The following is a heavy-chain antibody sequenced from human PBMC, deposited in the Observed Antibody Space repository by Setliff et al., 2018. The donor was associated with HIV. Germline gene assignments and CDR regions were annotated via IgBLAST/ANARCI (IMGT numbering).Heavy chain of an antibody. Sequence: SETLSLTCTVSGDSIRSGDFYWSWIRQSPGKGLEWIGHIYSSGSTYYNPSLKSRFTISVDTSKNQFSLKLSSVTAADTAVYYCARVVGTRAVDYWGQGTLVTVSS. CDR2: IYSSGST. CDR3: ARVVGTRAVDY. D-gene: IGHD2-21*02. J-gene: IGHJ4*02. V-gene: IGHV4-30-4*08. CDR1: GDSIRSGDFY.